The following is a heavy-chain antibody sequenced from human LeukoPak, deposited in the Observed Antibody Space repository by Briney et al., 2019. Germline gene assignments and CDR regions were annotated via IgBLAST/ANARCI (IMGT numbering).Heavy chain of an antibody. CDR2: SHYSGST. CDR1: RGSISTYY. CDR3: ARESTSRVDY. J-gene: IGHJ4*02. D-gene: IGHD2-2*01. Sequence: SETLSLTCTVSRGSISTYYWSWIRQPPGKGLEWIGCSHYSGSTNYNPSLKSRVTISVDTSKNQFSLKLSSVTAADTAVYYCARESTSRVDYWGQGTLVTVSS. V-gene: IGHV4-59*01.